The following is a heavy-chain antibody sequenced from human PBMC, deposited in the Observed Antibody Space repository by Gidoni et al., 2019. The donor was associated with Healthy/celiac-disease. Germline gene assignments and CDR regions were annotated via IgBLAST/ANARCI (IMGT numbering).Heavy chain of an antibody. J-gene: IGHJ4*02. CDR3: AKDFARRYFDY. V-gene: IGHV3-30*18. D-gene: IGHD2-21*01. CDR2: ISYDGSNK. Sequence: QVQLVESGGGVVQPGRSLRLSCAASGFTFSSYGMHWVRQAPGKGLEWVAVISYDGSNKYYADSVKGRFTISRDNSKNTLYLQMNSLRAEDTAVYYCAKDFARRYFDYWGQGTLVTVSS. CDR1: GFTFSSYG.